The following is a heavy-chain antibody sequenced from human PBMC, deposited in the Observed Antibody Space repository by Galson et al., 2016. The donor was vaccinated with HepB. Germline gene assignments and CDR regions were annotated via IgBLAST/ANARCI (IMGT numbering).Heavy chain of an antibody. CDR1: GITFSDSY. CDR2: ISSSGSTI. Sequence: SLRLSCAASGITFSDSYMTWIRQAPGKGLEWLSYISSSGSTIYYADSVKGRLTISRDNAKSSLYLQMNSLRAEDTAVYYCARVMVDYHYWSNKPKHYYSGMDVWGQGTTVTVSS. J-gene: IGHJ6*02. D-gene: IGHD3-3*01. CDR3: ARVMVDYHYWSNKPKHYYSGMDV. V-gene: IGHV3-11*01.